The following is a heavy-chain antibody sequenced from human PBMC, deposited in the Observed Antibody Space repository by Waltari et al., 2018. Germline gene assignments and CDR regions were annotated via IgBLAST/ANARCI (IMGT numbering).Heavy chain of an antibody. CDR2: ISSSSSYI. J-gene: IGHJ3*02. V-gene: IGHV3-21*01. CDR1: GCTFSGFT. Sequence: EVQLVESGGGLVKPGGSLRLACAGSGCTFSGFTMNWVRQAPGKGLEWVSSISSSSSYIYYADSVKGRFTISRDNAKNSLYLQMNSLRAEDTAVYYCARESIAAAGNDAFDIWGQGTMVTVSS. CDR3: ARESIAAAGNDAFDI. D-gene: IGHD6-13*01.